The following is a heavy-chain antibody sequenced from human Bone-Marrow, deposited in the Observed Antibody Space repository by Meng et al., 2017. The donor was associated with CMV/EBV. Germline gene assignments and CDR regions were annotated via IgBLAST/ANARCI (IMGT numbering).Heavy chain of an antibody. J-gene: IGHJ6*02. Sequence: GESLKISCAASGFTFSSYSMNWVRQAPGKGLEWVSSISSSSSYIYCADSVKGRFTISRDNAKNSLYLQMNSLRAEDTAVYYCARLSGYCSSTSCYHYYGMDVWGQGTTVTV. V-gene: IGHV3-21*01. D-gene: IGHD2-2*01. CDR1: GFTFSSYS. CDR2: ISSSSSYI. CDR3: ARLSGYCSSTSCYHYYGMDV.